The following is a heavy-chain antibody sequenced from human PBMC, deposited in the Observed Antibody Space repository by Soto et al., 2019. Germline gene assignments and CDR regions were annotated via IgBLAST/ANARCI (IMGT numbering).Heavy chain of an antibody. Sequence: GSLRLSCAASGLTVSSNSMSWVRQAPGKGLEWVSFFYSSGGTYYADSVKGRFTISRDSSKNTLYLQMNSLRVEDTAMYYCARVNPPYPWGQGTLVTVSS. CDR2: FYSSGGT. J-gene: IGHJ5*02. V-gene: IGHV3-53*01. CDR1: GLTVSSNS. CDR3: ARVNPPYP.